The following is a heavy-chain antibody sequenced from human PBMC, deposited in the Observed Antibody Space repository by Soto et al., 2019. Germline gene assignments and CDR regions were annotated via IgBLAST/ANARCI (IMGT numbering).Heavy chain of an antibody. J-gene: IGHJ6*02. D-gene: IGHD6-19*01. Sequence: HPAGSTRLSCAASGFIFCIFGMHWVRQNPGKGLEWVAVIWYDGSNEYYADSVKGRFTISKDNSKSTLYLQMNSLRAEDTAVYYCARDDIPGIAVSTYGMDVWGQGTTVTVSS. CDR1: GFIFCIFG. CDR2: IWYDGSNE. CDR3: ARDDIPGIAVSTYGMDV. V-gene: IGHV3-33*01.